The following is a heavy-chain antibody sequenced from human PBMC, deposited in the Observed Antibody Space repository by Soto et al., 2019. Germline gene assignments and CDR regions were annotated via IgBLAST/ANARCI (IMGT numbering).Heavy chain of an antibody. J-gene: IGHJ4*02. D-gene: IGHD1-7*01. CDR1: GGSISSGGYY. CDR3: AREDNWNSRRSFDY. Sequence: SETLSLTCTVSGGSISSGGYYWSWIRQHPGKGLEWIGYIYYSGSTYYNPSLKSRVTISVDTSKNQFSLKLSSVTAADTAVYYCAREDNWNSRRSFDYWGQGTLVTVSS. V-gene: IGHV4-31*03. CDR2: IYYSGST.